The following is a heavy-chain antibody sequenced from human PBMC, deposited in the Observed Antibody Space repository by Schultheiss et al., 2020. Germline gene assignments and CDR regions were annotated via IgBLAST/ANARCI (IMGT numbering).Heavy chain of an antibody. CDR1: GFTFSTYW. D-gene: IGHD2-21*02. V-gene: IGHV3-7*03. J-gene: IGHJ4*02. Sequence: GGSLRLSCAASGFTFSTYWMSWVRQAPGKGLEWVANIKQDGSEKYYVDSVKGRFTISRDNAKNSLYLQMSSLSAEDTAIYYCAKGDCVGHGDCSFDCWGQGTLVTVYS. CDR3: AKGDCVGHGDCSFDC. CDR2: IKQDGSEK.